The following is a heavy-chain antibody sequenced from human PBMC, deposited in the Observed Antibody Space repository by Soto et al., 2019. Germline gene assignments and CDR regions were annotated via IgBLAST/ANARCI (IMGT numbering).Heavy chain of an antibody. Sequence: QVQLVQSGAEVKKPGASVKVSCKASGYTFSSYDINWVRQATGRGLEWMGWMNPVSGNTGFAQKFQGRVTMTRNTPLSTAYMELSSLTSEDTAVYYCARVYSDSTGYYQGGFDSWGQGTLVTVSS. CDR2: MNPVSGNT. D-gene: IGHD3-22*01. J-gene: IGHJ4*02. V-gene: IGHV1-8*01. CDR3: ARVYSDSTGYYQGGFDS. CDR1: GYTFSSYD.